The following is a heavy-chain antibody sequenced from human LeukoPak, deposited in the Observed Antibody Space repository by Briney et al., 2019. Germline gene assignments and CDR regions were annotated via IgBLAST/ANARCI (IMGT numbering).Heavy chain of an antibody. Sequence: ASVKVSCKASGYTFTSYGISWVRQAPGQGLEWMGWISAYNGNTNYAQKLQGRVTMTTDTSTSTAYMELRSLRSDDTAVYYCARDPGGGPRRGYFDYWGQGTLVIVSS. J-gene: IGHJ4*02. CDR1: GYTFTSYG. CDR2: ISAYNGNT. V-gene: IGHV1-18*01. D-gene: IGHD2-15*01. CDR3: ARDPGGGPRRGYFDY.